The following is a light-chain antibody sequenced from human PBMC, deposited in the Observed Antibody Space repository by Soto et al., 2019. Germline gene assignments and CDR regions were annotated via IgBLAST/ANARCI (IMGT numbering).Light chain of an antibody. Sequence: QSLLTQPASVSGSPGQSITISCTGTSSDVGGYNYVSWYQQHPGKAPKLMIYDVSNRPSGVSNRFSGSKSGNTASLTISGLQAEDEADYECSSYTSSSTYVFGPGTKDTVL. V-gene: IGLV2-14*01. CDR2: DVS. J-gene: IGLJ1*01. CDR1: SSDVGGYNY. CDR3: SSYTSSSTYV.